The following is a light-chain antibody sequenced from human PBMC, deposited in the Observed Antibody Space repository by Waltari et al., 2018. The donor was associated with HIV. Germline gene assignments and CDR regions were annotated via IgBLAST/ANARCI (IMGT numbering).Light chain of an antibody. CDR1: SSDAGGYNI. J-gene: IGLJ2*01. V-gene: IGLV2-23*02. CDR3: CSYAGSNIP. Sequence: QSALTQPASVSGSFGQPITIPCTGTSSDAGGYNIVPWYQHHPGKAPKLIIYEVYKRPSGVSNRFSGSKSGNSASRTISGLQARDDADYYCCSYAGSNIPFGGGTKVTVL. CDR2: EVY.